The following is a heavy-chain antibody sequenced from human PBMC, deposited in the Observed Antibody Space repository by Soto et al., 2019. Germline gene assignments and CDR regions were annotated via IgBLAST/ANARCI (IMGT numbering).Heavy chain of an antibody. V-gene: IGHV3-23*01. CDR3: AKVTIFGVAHDAFDI. J-gene: IGHJ3*02. CDR1: GFTFSSYA. CDR2: ISGSGGST. Sequence: PVGSLRLSCAASGFTFSSYAMSWVRQAPGKGLEWVSAISGSGGSTYYADPVKGRFTISRDNSKNTLYLQMNSLRAEDTAVYYCAKVTIFGVAHDAFDIWGQGTMVTVSS. D-gene: IGHD3-3*01.